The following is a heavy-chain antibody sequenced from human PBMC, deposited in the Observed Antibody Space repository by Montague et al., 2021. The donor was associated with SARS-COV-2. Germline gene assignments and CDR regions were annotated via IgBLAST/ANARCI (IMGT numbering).Heavy chain of an antibody. CDR1: GGSISSSSYY. CDR2: IYYSGST. D-gene: IGHD6-13*01. V-gene: IGHV4-39*07. J-gene: IGHJ6*02. Sequence: SETLSLTCTVSGGSISSSSYYWGWLRQPPGKGLEWIGSIYYSGSTYSNPSLKSRVTISVDTSKNQFSLKLSSVTAADTAVYDCARVGRQQLVRLSGMDVWGQGTTVTVSS. CDR3: ARVGRQQLVRLSGMDV.